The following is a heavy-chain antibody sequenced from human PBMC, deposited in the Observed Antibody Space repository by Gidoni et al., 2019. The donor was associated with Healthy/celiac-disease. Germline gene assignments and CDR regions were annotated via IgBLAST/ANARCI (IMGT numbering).Heavy chain of an antibody. CDR2: ISSSGSTI. V-gene: IGHV3-11*01. Sequence: QVQLVESGGGLVTPGVSLRLSCAASGFPFSEYYMRWIRQASGKGLEWVSYISSSGSTIYYADSVKGRFTISRENAKNSLYLQMNSLRAEDTAVYYCARHPVAVTWYCDLWGRGTLVTVSS. CDR3: ARHPVAVTWYCDL. J-gene: IGHJ2*01. CDR1: GFPFSEYY. D-gene: IGHD6-19*01.